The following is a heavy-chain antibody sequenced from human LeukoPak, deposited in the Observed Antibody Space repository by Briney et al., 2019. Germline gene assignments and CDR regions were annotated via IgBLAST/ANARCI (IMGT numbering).Heavy chain of an antibody. CDR2: IYTSGST. J-gene: IGHJ3*02. CDR3: ARRLSAAPLGAFDI. V-gene: IGHV4-4*09. Sequence: SETLSLTCTVSGGSISSYFWNWLRQPPGKGLEWIGYIYTSGSTNYNPSLKSRVSMSVDTSKNQFSLKLSSVTAADTAVYYCARRLSAAPLGAFDIWGQGTMVTVSS. CDR1: GGSISSYF. D-gene: IGHD2-2*01.